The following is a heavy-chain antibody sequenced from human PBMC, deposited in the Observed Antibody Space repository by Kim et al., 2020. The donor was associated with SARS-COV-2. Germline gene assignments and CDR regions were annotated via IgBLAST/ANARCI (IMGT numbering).Heavy chain of an antibody. Sequence: SVKVSCKASRGTFSSYAISWVRQAPGQGLEWMGGIIPIFGTANYAQKLQGRVTITADESTSPAYMELSSLRSEDTAVYYCARAGIVVVGAVAADYYYYGMDVWGQGTTVTVSS. D-gene: IGHD6-19*01. J-gene: IGHJ6*02. CDR2: IIPIFGTA. V-gene: IGHV1-69*13. CDR1: RGTFSSYA. CDR3: ARAGIVVVGAVAADYYYYGMDV.